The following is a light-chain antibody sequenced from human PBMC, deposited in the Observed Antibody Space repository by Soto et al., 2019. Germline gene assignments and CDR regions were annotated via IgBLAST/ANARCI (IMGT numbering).Light chain of an antibody. V-gene: IGKV3-15*01. CDR2: GAF. Sequence: EILMTQSPVTLSVSPGERATLSCRASQSVSSNLAWYQQKPGQAPSLLIYGAFTRATGIPARFSGTGSGTEFTLTISSLQSEDFAVYYCQQYNNWPSWTFGQGTKVDIK. CDR3: QQYNNWPSWT. J-gene: IGKJ1*01. CDR1: QSVSSN.